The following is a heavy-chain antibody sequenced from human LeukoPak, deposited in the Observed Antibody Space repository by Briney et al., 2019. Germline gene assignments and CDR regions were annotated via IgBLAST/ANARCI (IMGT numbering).Heavy chain of an antibody. CDR1: GFTFSSYA. Sequence: GGSLRLSCAASGFTFSSYAMHWVRQAPGKGLEWVAVISYDGSNKYYADSVKGRFTISRDNSKNTLYLQMNSLRAEDTAVYYCARDLDQYSSSSVWGYWGQGTLVTVSS. CDR2: ISYDGSNK. D-gene: IGHD6-6*01. J-gene: IGHJ4*02. CDR3: ARDLDQYSSSSVWGY. V-gene: IGHV3-30-3*01.